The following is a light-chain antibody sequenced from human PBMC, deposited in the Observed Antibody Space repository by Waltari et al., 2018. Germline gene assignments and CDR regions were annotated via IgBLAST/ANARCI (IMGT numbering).Light chain of an antibody. CDR3: QQSYSTPRT. CDR2: GAS. V-gene: IGKV1-39*01. Sequence: DIQMTQCPSSLSASVGDRVTITCRASQNISNYLIWYHQKPGKAPKFLMFGASSLQSGVPSRFSGSGSGTDFTLTISSLQPEDFATYYCQQSYSTPRTFGQGTKVEI. CDR1: QNISNY. J-gene: IGKJ1*01.